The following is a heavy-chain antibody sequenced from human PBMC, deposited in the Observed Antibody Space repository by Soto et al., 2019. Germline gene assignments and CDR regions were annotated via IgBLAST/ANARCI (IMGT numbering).Heavy chain of an antibody. CDR1: GGSFSGYY. V-gene: IGHV4-34*01. Sequence: SETLSLTCAVYGGSFSGYYWSWIRQPPGKGREWIGEINHSGSTNYNPSLKSRVTISVDTSKNQFSLKLSSVTAADTAVYYCARRGIRGVIIKKNWFDPWGQGTLVTVSS. J-gene: IGHJ5*02. D-gene: IGHD3-10*01. CDR3: ARRGIRGVIIKKNWFDP. CDR2: INHSGST.